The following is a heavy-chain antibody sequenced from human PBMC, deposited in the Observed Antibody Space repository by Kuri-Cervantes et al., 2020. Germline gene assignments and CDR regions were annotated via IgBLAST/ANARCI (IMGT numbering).Heavy chain of an antibody. J-gene: IGHJ4*02. CDR3: TRDRGMITFGGVIVPLDY. CDR2: ISGSGGST. Sequence: GEFLKISCAASGFTFSSYAMSWVRQAPGKGLEWVSAISGSGGSTYYADSVKGRFTISRDNSKNTLYLQMNSLKTEDTAVYYCTRDRGMITFGGVIVPLDYWGQGTLVTVSS. CDR1: GFTFSSYA. D-gene: IGHD3-16*02. V-gene: IGHV3-23*01.